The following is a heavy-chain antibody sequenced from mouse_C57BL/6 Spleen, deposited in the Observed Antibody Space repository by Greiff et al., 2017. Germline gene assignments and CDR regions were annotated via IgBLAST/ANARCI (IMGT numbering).Heavy chain of an antibody. CDR3: AGYSYSMDD. Sequence: EVQGVESGGGLVQPGGSLSLSCAASGFTFTDYYMSWVRQPPGKALEWVGFIRNKANGYTTESSASVQGRFTNSKDNTQRILYLHMNALRAEDRATYYSAGYSYSMDDWGQGTTVTVAS. CDR1: GFTFTDYY. CDR2: IRNKANGYTT. V-gene: IGHV7-3*01. J-gene: IGHJ4*01.